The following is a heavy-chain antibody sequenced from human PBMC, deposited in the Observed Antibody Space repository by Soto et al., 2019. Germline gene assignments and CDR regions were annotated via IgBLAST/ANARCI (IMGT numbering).Heavy chain of an antibody. V-gene: IGHV4-39*02. CDR2: IYYSGST. Sequence: QLQLQESGPGLVKPSETLSLTCTVSGGSISSSSYYWGWIRQPPGKGLEWIESIYYSGSTYYNPSLKSRVTISVDTSKNQFSLKLSSVTAADTAVYYCARDYYDSSGYYFPRGLWGYWGQGTLVTVSS. CDR3: ARDYYDSSGYYFPRGLWGY. CDR1: GGSISSSSYY. D-gene: IGHD3-22*01. J-gene: IGHJ4*02.